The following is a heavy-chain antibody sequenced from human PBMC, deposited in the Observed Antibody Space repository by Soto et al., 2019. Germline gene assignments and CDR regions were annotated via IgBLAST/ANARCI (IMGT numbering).Heavy chain of an antibody. V-gene: IGHV3-48*01. Sequence: EVQLVESGGALVQPGGSLRLSCAASGFTFSSYSMIWVRQPPGRGLECISYIDSGGVVIFQTDSVRGRFTISRDNAKNSLYLQMNSLRGEDTAVYYCARRTSGWYSDYWGLGTLVTVSS. CDR1: GFTFSSYS. J-gene: IGHJ4*02. CDR3: ARRTSGWYSDY. CDR2: IDSGGVVI. D-gene: IGHD6-19*01.